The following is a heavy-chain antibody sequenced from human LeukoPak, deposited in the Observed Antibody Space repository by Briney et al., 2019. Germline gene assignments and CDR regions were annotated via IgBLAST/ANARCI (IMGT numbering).Heavy chain of an antibody. D-gene: IGHD5-24*01. CDR3: ARDRGYKDAFDI. CDR1: GGSISSGSYY. V-gene: IGHV4-61*02. CDR2: IYTSGST. Sequence: SETLSLTCTVSGGSISSGSYYWSWIRQPAGKGLEWIGRIYTSGSTYYNPSLKSRVTISVDTSKNQFSLKLSSVTAADTAVYYCARDRGYKDAFDIWGQGTMVTV. J-gene: IGHJ3*02.